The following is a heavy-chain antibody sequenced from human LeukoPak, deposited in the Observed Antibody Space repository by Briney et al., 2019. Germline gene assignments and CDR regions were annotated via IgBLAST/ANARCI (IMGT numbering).Heavy chain of an antibody. CDR3: ARGPRATGYYYYYYYMDV. J-gene: IGHJ6*03. Sequence: SETLSLTCTVSGGSISSYYWSWIRQPAGKGLEWIGRIYTSGSTNYNPSLKSRVTISVDTSKNQFSLKLSSVTAADTAVYYCARGPRATGYYYYYYYMDVWGKGTTVTVSS. CDR2: IYTSGST. CDR1: GGSISSYY. D-gene: IGHD1-14*01. V-gene: IGHV4-4*07.